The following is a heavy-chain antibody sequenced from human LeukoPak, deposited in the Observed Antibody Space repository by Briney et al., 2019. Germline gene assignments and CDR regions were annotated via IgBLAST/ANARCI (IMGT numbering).Heavy chain of an antibody. D-gene: IGHD5-24*01. CDR3: ARETKGLQYFDY. CDR1: GYTFTSYG. Sequence: GASVKVSCKASGYTFTSYGISWVRQAPGQGLEWMGWISAYNGNTNYAQKLQGRVTMTTDTSTSTAYMELSRLRSDDTAVYYCARETKGLQYFDYWGQGTLVTVSS. CDR2: ISAYNGNT. V-gene: IGHV1-18*01. J-gene: IGHJ4*02.